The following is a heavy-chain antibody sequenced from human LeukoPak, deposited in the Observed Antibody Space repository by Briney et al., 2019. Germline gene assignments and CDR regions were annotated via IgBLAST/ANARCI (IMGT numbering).Heavy chain of an antibody. D-gene: IGHD3-22*01. CDR2: ISYDGNTK. J-gene: IGHJ6*03. CDR3: ATSRITMIGDYMDF. CDR1: GFTFRNYP. V-gene: IGHV3-30*04. Sequence: PGRSLRLSCLGSGFTFRNYPMYWVRQAPGKGLEWMAVISYDGNTKYCADSVKGRFTLSRDNSKNTVYLQVDSLRSEDTAVYFCATSRITMIGDYMDFWGRGTAVTVSS.